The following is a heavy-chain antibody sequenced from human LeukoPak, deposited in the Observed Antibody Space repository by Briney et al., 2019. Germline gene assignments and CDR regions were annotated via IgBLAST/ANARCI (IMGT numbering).Heavy chain of an antibody. CDR3: ARGTALTKNFDY. CDR1: GVSISSISLY. J-gene: IGHJ4*02. CDR2: IYYSGST. D-gene: IGHD1-14*01. V-gene: IGHV4-39*01. Sequence: KPSDSLSLTCTVSGVSISSISLYWGWVRQPPGKGLEWIGSIYYSGSTYYNPSLKSRVTISVDTSKNQFSLKLSSVTAADTAVYYCARGTALTKNFDYWGQGTLVTVSS.